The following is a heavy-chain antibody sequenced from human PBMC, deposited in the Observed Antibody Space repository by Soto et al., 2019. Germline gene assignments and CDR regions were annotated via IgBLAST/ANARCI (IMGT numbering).Heavy chain of an antibody. D-gene: IGHD3-10*01. Sequence: ASVKVSCKASGYTFTSYDINWVRQATGQGHGWMGRMNANNGNTNYSQTYQDRVNMSRDTSISIAYMELSSLRSEDTAVYYCASQGILYNSVSGDYFYYYYNDMDVWGKGTTVTVSS. CDR1: GYTFTSYD. J-gene: IGHJ6*03. CDR3: ASQGILYNSVSGDYFYYYYNDMDV. CDR2: MNANNGNT. V-gene: IGHV1-8*01.